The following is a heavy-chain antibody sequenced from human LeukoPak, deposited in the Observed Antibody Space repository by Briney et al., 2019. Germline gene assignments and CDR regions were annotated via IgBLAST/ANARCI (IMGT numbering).Heavy chain of an antibody. CDR1: GGSISSYY. CDR3: ARDGWIQLWLGAFDI. D-gene: IGHD5-18*01. V-gene: IGHV4-4*07. J-gene: IGHJ3*02. Sequence: SETLSLTCTVSGGSISSYYWSWIRQPAGKGLEWIGGTYTSGSTNYNPSLKSRVTMSVDTSKNQFSLKLSAVTAADTAVYYCARDGWIQLWLGAFDIWGQGTMVTVSS. CDR2: TYTSGST.